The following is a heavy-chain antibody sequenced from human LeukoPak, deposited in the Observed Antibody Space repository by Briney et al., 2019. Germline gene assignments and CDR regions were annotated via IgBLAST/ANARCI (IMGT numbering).Heavy chain of an antibody. CDR3: AKGGKWDVTPFDY. CDR1: GFTFSSYA. CDR2: ISGGGEST. Sequence: GGSLRLSCAASGFTFSSYAMSWVRQAPGKGLEWVSSISGGGESTYYADSVKGRFTVSRDNSKNTLYLQVNSLRAEDTAVYYCAKGGKWDVTPFDYWGQGTLVTVSS. V-gene: IGHV3-23*01. D-gene: IGHD1-26*01. J-gene: IGHJ4*02.